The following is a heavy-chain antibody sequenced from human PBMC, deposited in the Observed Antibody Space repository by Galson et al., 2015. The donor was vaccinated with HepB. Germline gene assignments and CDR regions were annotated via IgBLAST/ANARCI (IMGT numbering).Heavy chain of an antibody. CDR2: IRSKAYGGTT. Sequence: SLRLSCAASGFTFGDYAMSWVRQAPGKGLEWVGFIRSKAYGGTTEYAASVKGRFTISRDDSKSIAYLQMNSLKTEDTAVYYCTRYYYDSSGYYRNYFDYWGQGTLVTVSS. V-gene: IGHV3-49*04. CDR3: TRYYYDSSGYYRNYFDY. CDR1: GFTFGDYA. D-gene: IGHD3-22*01. J-gene: IGHJ4*02.